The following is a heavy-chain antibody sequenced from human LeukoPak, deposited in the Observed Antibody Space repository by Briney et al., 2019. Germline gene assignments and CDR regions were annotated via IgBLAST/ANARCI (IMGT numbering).Heavy chain of an antibody. CDR3: ARVPDNWNDVRYFDY. V-gene: IGHV7-4-1*02. CDR1: GYTFTSYA. J-gene: IGHJ4*02. D-gene: IGHD1-1*01. Sequence: ASVKVSCKASGYTFTSYAMNWVRQAPGQGLEWMGWINTNTGNPTYAQGFTGRFVFSLDTSVSTAYLQISSLKAEDTAVYYCARVPDNWNDVRYFDYWGQGTLVTVSS. CDR2: INTNTGNP.